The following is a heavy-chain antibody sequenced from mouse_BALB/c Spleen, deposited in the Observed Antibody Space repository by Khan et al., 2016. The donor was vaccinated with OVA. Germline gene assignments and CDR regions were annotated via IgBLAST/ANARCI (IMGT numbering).Heavy chain of an antibody. CDR1: GYSITSDYA. CDR2: ISYSGST. CDR3: ASELGRYYALDY. V-gene: IGHV3-2*02. D-gene: IGHD4-1*01. Sequence: EVQLQESGPGLVKPSQSLSLTCTVTGYSITSDYAWNWKRQFPGNKLEWVGYISYSGSTTYNPTLKGRTSITRDTSKDKFFLQLKSVTSADTATYYCASELGRYYALDYWGQGTSVTVSS. J-gene: IGHJ4*01.